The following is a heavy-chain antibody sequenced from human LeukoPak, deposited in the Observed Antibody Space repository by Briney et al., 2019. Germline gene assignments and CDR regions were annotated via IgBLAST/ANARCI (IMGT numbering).Heavy chain of an antibody. J-gene: IGHJ4*02. V-gene: IGHV4-31*03. D-gene: IGHD4-17*01. CDR3: CAHDYGELGEPH. Sequence: PSQTLSLTCTVSGGSISSGGYYWSWIRQHPGKGLEWIGYIYYSGSTYYNPSLKSRVTISVDTSKNQFSLKLSSVTAADTAVYYCCAHDYGELGEPHWGQGTLVTVSS. CDR2: IYYSGST. CDR1: GGSISSGGYY.